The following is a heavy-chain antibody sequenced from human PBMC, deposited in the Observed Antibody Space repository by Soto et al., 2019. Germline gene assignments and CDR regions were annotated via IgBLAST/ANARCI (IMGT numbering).Heavy chain of an antibody. CDR1: GDSVSSNSAA. CDR2: TYYRSKWYN. CDR3: ARVSAYYDSSVYYFDY. J-gene: IGHJ4*02. Sequence: SQTLSPTCAISGDSVSSNSAAWNWIRQSPSRGLEWLGRTYYRSKWYNDYAVSVKSRITINPDTSKNQFSLQLNSVTPEDTAVYYCARVSAYYDSSVYYFDYWGQGTLVTVSS. V-gene: IGHV6-1*01. D-gene: IGHD3-22*01.